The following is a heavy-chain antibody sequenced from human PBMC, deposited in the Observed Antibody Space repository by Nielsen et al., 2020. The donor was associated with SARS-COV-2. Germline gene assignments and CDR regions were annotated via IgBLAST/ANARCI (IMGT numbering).Heavy chain of an antibody. J-gene: IGHJ4*02. CDR2: IYYSGST. D-gene: IGHD1-26*01. Sequence: SETLSLTCTVSGGSFSSGSYYWSWIRQPPGKGLEWIGYIYYSGSTNYNPSLKSRVTISVDTSKNQFSLKLSSVTAADTAVYYCARRRTDHSGSYFFDYWGQGTLVTVSS. CDR1: GGSFSSGSYY. CDR3: ARRRTDHSGSYFFDY. V-gene: IGHV4-61*01.